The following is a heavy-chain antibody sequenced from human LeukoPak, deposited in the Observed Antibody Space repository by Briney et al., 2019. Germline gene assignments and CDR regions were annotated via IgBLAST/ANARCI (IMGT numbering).Heavy chain of an antibody. V-gene: IGHV3-20*04. D-gene: IGHD6-19*01. J-gene: IGHJ4*02. CDR2: INWNGDST. Sequence: PGGSLRLSCAASGFTFDDYGMSWVRQAPGKGLEWVSGINWNGDSTGYADSVKGRFTISRDNAKNSLYLQMNSLRAEDTALYYCASLAAAGMYSSGRGVFDYWGQGTLVTVSS. CDR3: ASLAAAGMYSSGRGVFDY. CDR1: GFTFDDYG.